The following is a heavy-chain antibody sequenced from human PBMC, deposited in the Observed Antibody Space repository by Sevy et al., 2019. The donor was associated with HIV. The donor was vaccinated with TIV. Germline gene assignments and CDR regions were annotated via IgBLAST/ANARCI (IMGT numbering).Heavy chain of an antibody. CDR3: AREHHYYDSSGGEYNLFDP. Sequence: GGSLRLSCAASGFTVSSNYMSWVRQAPGKGLEWVSVIYSGGSTYYADSVKGRFTISRDNSKNTLYLQMNSLRAEDTAVYYCAREHHYYDSSGGEYNLFDPWGQGTLVTVSS. CDR2: IYSGGST. D-gene: IGHD3-22*01. V-gene: IGHV3-53*01. J-gene: IGHJ5*02. CDR1: GFTVSSNY.